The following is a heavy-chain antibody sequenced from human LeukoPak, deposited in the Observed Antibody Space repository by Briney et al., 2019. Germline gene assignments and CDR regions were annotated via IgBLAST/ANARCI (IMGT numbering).Heavy chain of an antibody. Sequence: PSQTLSLTCTVSGGSISSGDYYWSWIRQPPGKGLEWIGCIYYSGSTYYNPSLKGRVTISVDTSKNQFSLKLSSVTAADTAVYYCARVGLWFGELSGPLDYWGQGTLVTVSS. CDR1: GGSISSGDYY. V-gene: IGHV4-30-4*01. CDR2: IYYSGST. J-gene: IGHJ4*02. D-gene: IGHD3-10*01. CDR3: ARVGLWFGELSGPLDY.